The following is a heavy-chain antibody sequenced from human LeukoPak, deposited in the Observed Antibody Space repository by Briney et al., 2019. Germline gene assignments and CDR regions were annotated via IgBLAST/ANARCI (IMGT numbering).Heavy chain of an antibody. J-gene: IGHJ4*02. CDR1: GYTFSSYG. D-gene: IGHD3-3*01. CDR3: SRETASGYLGFDF. CDR2: ISAYGHT. Sequence: ASVQVSSKTSGYTFSSYGITWVRQAPGQGLEWMGWISAYGHTKLARNLLARVTVTIDTSTTTAYMELRSLSSDDTAVYFCSRETASGYLGFDFWGQGTLVTVSS. V-gene: IGHV1-18*01.